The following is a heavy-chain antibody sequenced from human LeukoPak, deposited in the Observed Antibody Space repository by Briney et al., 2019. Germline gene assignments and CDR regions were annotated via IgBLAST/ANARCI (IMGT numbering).Heavy chain of an antibody. CDR3: ARGKYSSSSGVDY. D-gene: IGHD6-6*01. V-gene: IGHV3-21*01. Sequence: PGGSLRLSCAASGFTFSSYSMNWVRQAPGKGLEWVSSISSSSSYIYYADSVKGRFTISRDNAKNSLYLQMNSLRAEDTAVYYCARGKYSSSSGVDYWGQGTLVTVSS. J-gene: IGHJ4*02. CDR2: ISSSSSYI. CDR1: GFTFSSYS.